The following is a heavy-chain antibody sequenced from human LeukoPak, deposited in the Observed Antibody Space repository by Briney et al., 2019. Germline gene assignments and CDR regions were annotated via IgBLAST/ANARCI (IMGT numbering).Heavy chain of an antibody. CDR2: ISYDGSNK. CDR1: GFTFSSYG. J-gene: IGHJ5*02. D-gene: IGHD2-2*01. CDR3: AKASRGYQLLPDP. Sequence: PGGSLRLSCAASGFTFSSYGMHWVSQAPGKGLEWVAVISYDGSNKYYADSVKGRFTISRDNSKNTLYLQMNSLRAEDTAVYYCAKASRGYQLLPDPWGQGTLVTVSS. V-gene: IGHV3-30*18.